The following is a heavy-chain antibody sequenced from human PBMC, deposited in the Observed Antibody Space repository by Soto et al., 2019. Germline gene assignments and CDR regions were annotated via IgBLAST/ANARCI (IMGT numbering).Heavy chain of an antibody. Sequence: SETLSLTCTVSGGSISGYYWSWIRQHPGKRMEWIGYIYYNGSTNYNPSLRSRVTISIDTSKNQFSLQLSSVTAADTAVYFCARYPRLDCWGQGTRVTVSS. CDR2: IYYNGST. J-gene: IGHJ4*02. CDR3: ARYPRLDC. CDR1: GGSISGYY. V-gene: IGHV4-59*08.